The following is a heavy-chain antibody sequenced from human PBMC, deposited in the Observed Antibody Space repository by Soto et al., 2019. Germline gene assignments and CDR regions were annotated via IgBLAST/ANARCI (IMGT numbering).Heavy chain of an antibody. V-gene: IGHV4-34*01. J-gene: IGHJ4*02. Sequence: PSETLYLTCAVCGGSFSSYHWSWIRQTPGKGLEWIGEINHLTTNKYNPYPKKRGITSLKKPKKQLSLKLSSVNAADTAVYYWGRRYGTPLALIFWGQGILVTVSS. CDR3: GRRYGTPLALIF. D-gene: IGHD1-1*01. CDR1: GGSFSSYH. CDR2: INHLTTN.